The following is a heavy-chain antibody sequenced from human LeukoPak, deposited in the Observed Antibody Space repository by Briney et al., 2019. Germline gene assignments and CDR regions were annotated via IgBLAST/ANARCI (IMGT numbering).Heavy chain of an antibody. V-gene: IGHV3-23*01. CDR3: VKGRSKGASRSSDGLLWDS. J-gene: IGHJ4*02. CDR2: LSGYGTST. CDR1: GFSFSSYA. D-gene: IGHD2-2*01. Sequence: GGSLRLSCAASGFSFSSYAMSWVRAAPGKGLEWLSSLSGYGTSTYYGDSVKGRFTISRDNSNNTLYLHMNSLRVEDTAIYYCVKGRSKGASRSSDGLLWDSWGQGALVTVSS.